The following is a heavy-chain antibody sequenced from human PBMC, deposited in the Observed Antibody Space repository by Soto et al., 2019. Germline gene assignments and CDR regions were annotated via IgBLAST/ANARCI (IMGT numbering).Heavy chain of an antibody. Sequence: QVQLVQSGAEVKNPGASVKLSCKASGYIFTNYYIHWVRQAPGQGLEWMAIINPSGGSTNYAQKFQGRVTLARDTFTNKVYMELSSLRSEDTAIYYCARDLTSGDYWGQGTLVTVSS. V-gene: IGHV1-46*01. J-gene: IGHJ4*02. CDR3: ARDLTSGDY. D-gene: IGHD7-27*01. CDR2: INPSGGST. CDR1: GYIFTNYY.